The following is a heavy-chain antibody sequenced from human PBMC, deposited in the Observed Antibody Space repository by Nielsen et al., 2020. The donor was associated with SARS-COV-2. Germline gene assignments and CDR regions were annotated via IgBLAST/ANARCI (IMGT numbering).Heavy chain of an antibody. CDR1: GFTFSSYA. V-gene: IGHV3-15*01. CDR2: IKSKTDGGTT. Sequence: GESLKISCAASGFTFSSYAMHWVRQAPGKGLEWVGRIKSKTDGGTTDYAAPVKGRFTISRDDSKNTLYLQMNSLKTEDTAVYYCTTDPSLWYYGMDVWGQGTTVTVSS. J-gene: IGHJ6*02. D-gene: IGHD3-10*01. CDR3: TTDPSLWYYGMDV.